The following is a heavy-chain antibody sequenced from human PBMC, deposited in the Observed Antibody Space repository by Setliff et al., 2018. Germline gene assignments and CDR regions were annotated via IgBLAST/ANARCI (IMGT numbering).Heavy chain of an antibody. J-gene: IGHJ4*02. D-gene: IGHD4-17*01. CDR2: IIPIFGTA. CDR3: ARTTRSYFDY. CDR1: GGTFSSYA. V-gene: IGHV1-69*05. Sequence: GTSVKVSCKASGGTFSSYAISWVRQAPGQGLEWMGGIIPIFGTANYAQKFQGRVTITTDESTNTAYMELSSLRSEDTAVYYCARTTRSYFDYWGQGTLVTVSS.